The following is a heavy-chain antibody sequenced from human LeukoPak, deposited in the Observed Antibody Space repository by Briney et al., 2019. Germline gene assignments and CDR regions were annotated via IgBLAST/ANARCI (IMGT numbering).Heavy chain of an antibody. CDR2: IYYSGST. V-gene: IGHV4-59*01. CDR1: GGSFSYYY. CDR3: ARGALRYSSASGFDY. D-gene: IGHD6-25*01. J-gene: IGHJ4*02. Sequence: PSETLSLTCTVSGGSFSYYYWNWIRQPPGKGLEWIGYIYYSGSTIYNLSLKSRVTMSVDMSKNQSSLKLSSVTAADTAVYFCARGALRYSSASGFDYWGQGTLVTVSS.